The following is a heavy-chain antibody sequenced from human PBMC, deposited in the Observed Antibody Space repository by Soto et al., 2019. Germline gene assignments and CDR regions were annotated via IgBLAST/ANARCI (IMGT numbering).Heavy chain of an antibody. CDR1: GFTVSSNY. CDR3: ARDRVESGYPDCFHH. V-gene: IGHV3-53*01. D-gene: IGHD3-22*01. J-gene: IGHJ1*01. Sequence: EVQLVESGGGLIQPGGSLRLSCAASGFTVSSNYMSWVRQAPGKGLEWVSVIYSGGSTYYAVSVKGRFTITRDNSKNTMYLQMNSLGAEDTAVYYCARDRVESGYPDCFHHWGQGTLVTVSS. CDR2: IYSGGST.